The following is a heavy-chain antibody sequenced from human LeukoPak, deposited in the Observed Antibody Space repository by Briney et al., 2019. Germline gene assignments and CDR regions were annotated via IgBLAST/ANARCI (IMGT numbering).Heavy chain of an antibody. V-gene: IGHV4-39*01. J-gene: IGHJ5*02. CDR1: GGSISSSSYY. Sequence: SETLSLTRTVSGGSISSSSYYWGWIRQPPGKGLEWIGSIHYSGSTYYKPSLKSRVTISVDTSKNQFSLKLSSVTAADTAVYYCARGPHVFYCSSTSCYHWFDPWGQGTLVTVSS. D-gene: IGHD2-2*01. CDR3: ARGPHVFYCSSTSCYHWFDP. CDR2: IHYSGST.